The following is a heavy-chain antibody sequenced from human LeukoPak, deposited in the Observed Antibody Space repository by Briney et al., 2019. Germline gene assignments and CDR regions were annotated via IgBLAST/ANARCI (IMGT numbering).Heavy chain of an antibody. J-gene: IGHJ6*02. CDR1: GFTFSSYA. CDR3: ARHSDIVLMVYAIQVQSYYGMDV. V-gene: IGHV3-23*01. Sequence: PGGSLRLSCAASGFTFSSYAMSWVRQAPGKGLEWVSAISGSGGSTYYADSVKGRFTISRDNSKNTLYLQMNSLRAEDTAVYYCARHSDIVLMVYAIQVQSYYGMDVWGQGTTVTVSS. CDR2: ISGSGGST. D-gene: IGHD2-8*01.